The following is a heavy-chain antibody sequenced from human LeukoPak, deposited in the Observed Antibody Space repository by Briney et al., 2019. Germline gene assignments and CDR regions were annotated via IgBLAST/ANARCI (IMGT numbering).Heavy chain of an antibody. CDR2: TNPNSGGT. CDR3: ARDILMYKVGATNY. Sequence: ASVKVSCKASGYTFTGYYMHWVRQAPGQGLEWIGWTNPNSGGTNYAQKFQGRVTMTRDTSISTAYMELSRLRSDDTAVYYCARDILMYKVGATNYWGQGTLVTVSS. CDR1: GYTFTGYY. V-gene: IGHV1-2*02. D-gene: IGHD1-26*01. J-gene: IGHJ4*02.